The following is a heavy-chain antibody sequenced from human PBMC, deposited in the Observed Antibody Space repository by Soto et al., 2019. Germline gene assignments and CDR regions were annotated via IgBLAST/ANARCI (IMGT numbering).Heavy chain of an antibody. J-gene: IGHJ5*02. Sequence: PSETLSLTCAVSGGSISSSHWWSWVRQPPGKGLEWIGEIYRSGNTNYNPSLKSRVTISVDKSKNQFSLNLTSVTAADTAVFYCAKRNDGSGGLDLWGQGTLVTVSS. CDR2: IYRSGNT. CDR3: AKRNDGSGGLDL. D-gene: IGHD3-10*01. CDR1: GGSISSSHW. V-gene: IGHV4-4*02.